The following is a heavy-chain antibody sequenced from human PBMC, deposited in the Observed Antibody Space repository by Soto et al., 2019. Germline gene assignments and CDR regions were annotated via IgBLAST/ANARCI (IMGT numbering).Heavy chain of an antibody. CDR2: ISYDGSNK. Sequence: QVQLVESGGGVVQPGRSLRLSCAASGFTFRNYAMHWVRQAPGKGLECVAVISYDGSNKFYRDYVKGRFTISRDNSKNTLNLQINSLRYEDTAVYYCARGDREDIAVVVGGRPGEYGVDVWGQGTTVTVSS. D-gene: IGHD2-15*01. J-gene: IGHJ6*02. CDR1: GFTFRNYA. CDR3: ARGDREDIAVVVGGRPGEYGVDV. V-gene: IGHV3-30-3*01.